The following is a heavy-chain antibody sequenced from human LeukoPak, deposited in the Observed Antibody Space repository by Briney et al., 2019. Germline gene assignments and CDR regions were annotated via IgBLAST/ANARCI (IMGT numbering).Heavy chain of an antibody. V-gene: IGHV4-39*01. D-gene: IGHD6-19*01. CDR1: GGSISSSSYY. CDR2: IYYSGST. CDR3: AGAYSSGLFDN. Sequence: SETLSLTCTVSGGSISSSSYYWGWIRQPPGKGLEWIGSIYYSGSTYYNPSLKSRVTISVDTSKNQFSLNLRSVTAADTAVYYCAGAYSSGLFDNWGQGTLVTVSS. J-gene: IGHJ4*02.